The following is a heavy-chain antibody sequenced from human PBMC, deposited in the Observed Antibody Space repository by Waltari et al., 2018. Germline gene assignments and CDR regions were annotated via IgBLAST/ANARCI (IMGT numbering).Heavy chain of an antibody. D-gene: IGHD2-8*02. CDR1: GFIFSTAW. V-gene: IGHV3-15*01. CDR3: GDFTAFDY. CDR2: IKSRITGGTT. J-gene: IGHJ4*02. Sequence: EVQLVASGGGLVEPGGSLGLSCAGPGFIFSTAWLHWARQAPGKGLEWVGRIKSRITGGTTEYGAPVKGRFTISRDDSKDTVYLQMNSLKTEDTGVYYCGDFTAFDYWGQGSLVIVSS.